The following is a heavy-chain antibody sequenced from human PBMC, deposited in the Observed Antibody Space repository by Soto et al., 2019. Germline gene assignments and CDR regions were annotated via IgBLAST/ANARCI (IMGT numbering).Heavy chain of an antibody. V-gene: IGHV4-39*01. CDR3: ARHAGGWFRSAFDI. CDR1: DDSISSNSYY. CDR2: IYYSGST. D-gene: IGHD6-19*01. Sequence: SETLSLTCTVSDDSISSNSYYWGWVRRPPGRGLEWIGSIYYSGSTYDNPSLKSRVTLSIDTSKNQFSLKLSSVTAADTAVYYCARHAGGWFRSAFDIWGLGTKVTVSS. J-gene: IGHJ3*02.